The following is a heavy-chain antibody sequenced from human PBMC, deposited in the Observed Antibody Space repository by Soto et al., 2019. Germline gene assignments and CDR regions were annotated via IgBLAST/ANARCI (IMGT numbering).Heavy chain of an antibody. CDR3: ERNKDIVATSTDY. V-gene: IGHV5-51*01. D-gene: IGHD5-12*01. CDR2: IYPGDSDT. Sequence: GESLKISCKGSGYSFTSYWIGWVRQMPGKGLEWMGIIYPGDSDTRYSPSFQGQVTISADKSISTAYLQWSSLKASDTAMYYCERNKDIVATSTDYWGQGTLVTVSS. CDR1: GYSFTSYW. J-gene: IGHJ4*02.